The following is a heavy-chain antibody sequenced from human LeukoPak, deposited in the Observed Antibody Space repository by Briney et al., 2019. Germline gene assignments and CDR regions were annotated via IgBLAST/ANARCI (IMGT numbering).Heavy chain of an antibody. CDR2: INHSGST. J-gene: IGHJ5*02. CDR3: ARGRRIVSDNWFDP. V-gene: IGHV4-34*01. Sequence: SETLSLTCAVYGGSFSGYYWSWIRQPPGKGLEWIGEINHSGSTNYNPSLKSRVTISVDTSKNQFPLKLSSVTAADTAVYYCARGRRIVSDNWFDPWGQGTLVTVSS. CDR1: GGSFSGYY. D-gene: IGHD2-15*01.